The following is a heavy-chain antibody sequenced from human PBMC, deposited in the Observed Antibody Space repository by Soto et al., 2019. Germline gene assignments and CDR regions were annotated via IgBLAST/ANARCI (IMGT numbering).Heavy chain of an antibody. D-gene: IGHD3-10*01. Sequence: GGSLRLSCAASGFTFSNAWMNWVRQAPGKGLEWVGRIKSKTDGGTTDYAAPVKGRFTISRDDSKNTLYLQMNSLKTEDTAVYYCTTAEYGSGSYYKPNYALYYWGQGTLVTVSS. V-gene: IGHV3-15*07. CDR2: IKSKTDGGTT. CDR1: GFTFSNAW. CDR3: TTAEYGSGSYYKPNYALYY. J-gene: IGHJ4*02.